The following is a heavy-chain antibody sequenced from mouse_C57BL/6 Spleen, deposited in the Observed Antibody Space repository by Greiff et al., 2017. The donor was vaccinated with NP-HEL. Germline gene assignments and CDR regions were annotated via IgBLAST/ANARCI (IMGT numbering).Heavy chain of an antibody. D-gene: IGHD2-1*01. V-gene: IGHV1-69*01. CDR2: IDPSDSYT. Sequence: QVQLQQPGAELVMPGASVKLSCKASGYTFTSYWMHWVKQRPGQGLEWIGEIDPSDSYTNYNQKFKGKSTLTVDKSSSTAYMQLSSLTSEDSAVYSFASGTYGNYDYAMDYWGQGTSVTVSS. CDR1: GYTFTSYW. J-gene: IGHJ4*01. CDR3: ASGTYGNYDYAMDY.